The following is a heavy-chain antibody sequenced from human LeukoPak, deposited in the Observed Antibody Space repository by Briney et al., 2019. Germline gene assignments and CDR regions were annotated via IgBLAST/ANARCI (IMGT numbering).Heavy chain of an antibody. CDR3: ARAMPHDNWFDP. V-gene: IGHV3-74*01. Sequence: PGGSLRLSCEASGFTFSSYWMHWVRQIPGKGLMWVSRIESNGLTLYADSVRDRFTISRDNGKNTIYLQMNSLRVDDTAIYYCARAMPHDNWFDPWGQGSLVTVSS. J-gene: IGHJ5*02. CDR2: IESNGLT. D-gene: IGHD2-2*01. CDR1: GFTFSSYW.